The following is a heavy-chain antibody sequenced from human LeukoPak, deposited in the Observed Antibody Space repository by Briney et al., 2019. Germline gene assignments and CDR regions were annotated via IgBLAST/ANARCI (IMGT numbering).Heavy chain of an antibody. CDR2: IRNDGSNK. J-gene: IGHJ4*02. D-gene: IGHD6-6*01. CDR3: AKEKNSYSSSSGQGY. V-gene: IGHV3-30*02. CDR1: GFTFSSYG. Sequence: PGGSLRLSCAASGFTFSSYGMHWVRQAPGKGLEWVAFIRNDGSNKYYADSVKGRLTISRDNSKNTLYLQMTSLRGDDTAVYYCAKEKNSYSSSSGQGYWGQGTLVTVSS.